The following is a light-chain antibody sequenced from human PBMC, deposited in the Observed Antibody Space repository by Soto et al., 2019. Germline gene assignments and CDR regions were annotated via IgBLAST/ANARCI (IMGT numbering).Light chain of an antibody. CDR2: GAS. Sequence: VLTQSPGTLSLSPGERATLSCRASQSVNSNYLAWYQQKPGQAPRLLIFGASSRATGIPDRFSGSGSGTDFTLTISRLEPEDCAVYYCQQYGSSPRTFGQGTKLEIK. J-gene: IGKJ2*01. V-gene: IGKV3-20*01. CDR1: QSVNSNY. CDR3: QQYGSSPRT.